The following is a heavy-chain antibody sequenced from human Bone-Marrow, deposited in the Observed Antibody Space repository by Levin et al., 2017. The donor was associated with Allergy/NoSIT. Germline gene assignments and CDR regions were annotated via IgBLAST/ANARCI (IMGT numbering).Heavy chain of an antibody. CDR2: MYSGGSA. V-gene: IGHV3-53*01. Sequence: GESLKISCAASGVTVANHYMNWFRQAPGKGLEWVSLMYSGGSAYYADSVKGRFTISRDSAENTLYLQMNSLRADDTAVYYCAREGPGEGAWGPGTLVTVSS. J-gene: IGHJ5*02. CDR3: AREGPGEGA. D-gene: IGHD2-21*01. CDR1: GVTVANHY.